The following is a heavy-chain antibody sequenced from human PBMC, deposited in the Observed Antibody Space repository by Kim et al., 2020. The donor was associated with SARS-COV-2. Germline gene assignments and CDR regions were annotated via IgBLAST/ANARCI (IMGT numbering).Heavy chain of an antibody. CDR2: MFYGGTT. V-gene: IGHV4-59*13. Sequence: SETLSLTCTVSGRSISTYYWSWIRQPPGKGLECIGYMFYGGTTYYNPSLKRRVTLSVDTSKNQFSLTLTSVTAADTAVYYCASFPPSNAGAFDAWGQGAIVTVSS. D-gene: IGHD2-8*01. J-gene: IGHJ3*01. CDR1: GRSISTYY. CDR3: ASFPPSNAGAFDA.